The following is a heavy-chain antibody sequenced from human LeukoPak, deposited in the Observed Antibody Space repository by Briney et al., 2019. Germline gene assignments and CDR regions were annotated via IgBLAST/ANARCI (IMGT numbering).Heavy chain of an antibody. Sequence: SETLSLTCTVSGGSISSGDYYWSWIRQPPGKGLEWIGYIYYSGSTYYNPSLKSRVTISVDTSKNQFSLKLSSVTAADTAVYYCARDALNYYDSSGPLDYWGQGTLVTVSS. CDR1: GGSISSGDYY. D-gene: IGHD3-22*01. CDR3: ARDALNYYDSSGPLDY. V-gene: IGHV4-30-4*01. CDR2: IYYSGST. J-gene: IGHJ4*02.